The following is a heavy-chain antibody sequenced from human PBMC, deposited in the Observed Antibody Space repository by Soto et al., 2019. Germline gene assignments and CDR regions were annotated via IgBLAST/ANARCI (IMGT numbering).Heavy chain of an antibody. J-gene: IGHJ6*02. V-gene: IGHV4-30-2*06. D-gene: IGHD3-22*01. CDR2: IYPSGRT. CDR1: GGSIATGGYS. CDR3: ARAWLGVGSVTGYYFGMDV. Sequence: QLQLQESGSGLVKPSQTLSLTCTVSGGSIATGGYSWNWIRQSPGKGLEWIGYIYPSGRTNYNPSVKIRVTILVDRSKNQFSLKVTSVLAADTAVCYCARAWLGVGSVTGYYFGMDVWGQVTTVTVSS.